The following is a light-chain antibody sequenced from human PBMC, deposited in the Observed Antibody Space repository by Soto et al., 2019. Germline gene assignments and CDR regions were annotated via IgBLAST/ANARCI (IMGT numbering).Light chain of an antibody. CDR2: GAS. CDR3: QHYNNWPFT. Sequence: EIVMTQSPATLSVSPGERATLSCRASQSVSSNLAWYQQKPGQAPRLLIYGASTRATGIPARFSGSGSGTEFTLTISSLQSEDFAVYYCQHYNNWPFTFGPGTKVHIK. J-gene: IGKJ3*01. CDR1: QSVSSN. V-gene: IGKV3-15*01.